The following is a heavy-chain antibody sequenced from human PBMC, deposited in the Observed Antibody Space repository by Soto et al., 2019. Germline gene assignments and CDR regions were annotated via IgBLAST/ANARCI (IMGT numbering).Heavy chain of an antibody. CDR2: FDPEDGET. D-gene: IGHD3-22*01. Sequence: ASVKVSCKVSGYTLTELSMHWVRQAPGKGLEWMGGFDPEDGETIYAQKFQGRVTMTEDTSTDTAYMELSSLRSEDTAVYYCGISRYDSNFYYYGTDVWGQGTTVTVSS. CDR3: GISRYDSNFYYYGTDV. CDR1: GYTLTELS. V-gene: IGHV1-24*01. J-gene: IGHJ6*02.